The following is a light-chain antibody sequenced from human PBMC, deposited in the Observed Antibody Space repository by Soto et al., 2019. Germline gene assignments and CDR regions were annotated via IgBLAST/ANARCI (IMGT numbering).Light chain of an antibody. CDR3: CSYAGRYADV. J-gene: IGLJ1*01. CDR1: SSPVGGYHY. V-gene: IGLV2-11*01. Sequence: QSVLTQPRSVSGSPGQSVTISCTGTSSPVGGYHYVSWDQQIPGKAPTLRIYAVTQRPSAVPDRFSGSESGNTASLTISGIQAEDEADYYCCSYAGRYADVVGTGTKAKVL. CDR2: AVT.